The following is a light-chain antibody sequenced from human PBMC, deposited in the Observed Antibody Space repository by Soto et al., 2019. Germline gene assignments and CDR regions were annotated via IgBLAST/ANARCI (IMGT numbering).Light chain of an antibody. CDR3: QQNGKSRT. Sequence: IVGSQSPVTLSLSPGERATLSCRASQSVSSSYVAWYQQTPGQAPRLLIHGAFTRATGIPDRFSGSGCGTDFTLTISMQPPEDSAVYYCQQNGKSRTFGEGTKVDIK. V-gene: IGKV3D-7*01. CDR2: GAF. J-gene: IGKJ4*02. CDR1: QSVSSSY.